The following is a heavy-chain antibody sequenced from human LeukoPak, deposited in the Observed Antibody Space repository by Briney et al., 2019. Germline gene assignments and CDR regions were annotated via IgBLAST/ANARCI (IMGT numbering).Heavy chain of an antibody. V-gene: IGHV4-4*07. Sequence: SEPLSLTCTVSGGSISSSYWSWIRQPAGKGLEWFGRIYASGSTNYNPSLKSRVTISVDTSKNQFSLKLSSVTAADTAVYYCASTIIDSSSWYRDYYYYYYMDVWGKGPRSPSP. CDR3: ASTIIDSSSWYRDYYYYYYMDV. CDR2: IYASGST. J-gene: IGHJ6*03. CDR1: GGSISSSY. D-gene: IGHD6-13*01.